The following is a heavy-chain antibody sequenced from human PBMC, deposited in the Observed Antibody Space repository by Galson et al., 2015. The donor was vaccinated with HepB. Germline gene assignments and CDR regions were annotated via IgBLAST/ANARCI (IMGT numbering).Heavy chain of an antibody. V-gene: IGHV5-10-1*01. CDR3: ARPNPPDDFRAYYYYGMDV. CDR2: IDPSDSYT. CDR1: GYSFTSYW. Sequence: QSGAEVKRPGESLRISCKGSGYSFTSYWISWVRQMPGKGLEWMGRIDPSDSYTNYSPSFQGHVTISADKSISTAYLQWSSLKASDTAMYYCARPNPPDDFRAYYYYGMDVWGQGTTVTVSS. D-gene: IGHD3-3*01. J-gene: IGHJ6*02.